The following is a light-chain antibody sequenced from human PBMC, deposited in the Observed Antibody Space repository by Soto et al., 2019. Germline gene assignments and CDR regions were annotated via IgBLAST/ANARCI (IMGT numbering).Light chain of an antibody. Sequence: DIQMTQSPSSLSASVGDRVTITCRARQRISSNLNWYQPKPGKAPNLLTYAASSLQSGFPSRFSGSGSGTDFTRTISTLQPEDFPTYAGEQSYSIPPTFGQEAKVVIK. J-gene: IGKJ1*01. CDR1: QRISSN. CDR3: EQSYSIPPT. CDR2: AAS. V-gene: IGKV1-39*01.